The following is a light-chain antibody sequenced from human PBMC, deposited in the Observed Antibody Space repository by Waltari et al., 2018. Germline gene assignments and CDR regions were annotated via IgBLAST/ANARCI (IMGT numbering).Light chain of an antibody. Sequence: QSALTHPASVSGSPGQSITLPCTGTSSDVGGYNYVSWYQQHPGKAPKLMIYDVSKRPSGVSNRFSGSKSGNTASLTISGLQAEDEADYYCSSYTSSSTWVFGGGTKLTVL. CDR1: SSDVGGYNY. V-gene: IGLV2-14*01. J-gene: IGLJ3*02. CDR3: SSYTSSSTWV. CDR2: DVS.